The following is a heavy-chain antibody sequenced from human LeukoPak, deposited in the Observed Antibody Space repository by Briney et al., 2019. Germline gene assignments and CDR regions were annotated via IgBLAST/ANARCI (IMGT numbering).Heavy chain of an antibody. J-gene: IGHJ4*02. Sequence: GGSLRLSCAASGFTFSSYSMNWVRQAPGKGLEWVSSISSSSSYIYYADSVKGRFTISRDNAKNSLYLQMNSLRAEDTAVYYCAREGGSSSRGGDYWGQGTLVTVSS. CDR1: GFTFSSYS. D-gene: IGHD1-26*01. CDR2: ISSSSSYI. CDR3: AREGGSSSRGGDY. V-gene: IGHV3-21*01.